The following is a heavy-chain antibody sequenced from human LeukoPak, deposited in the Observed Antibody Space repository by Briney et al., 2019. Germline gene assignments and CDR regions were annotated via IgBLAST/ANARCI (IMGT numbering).Heavy chain of an antibody. V-gene: IGHV3-23*01. CDR1: GLTGSHNY. CDR3: AKDQSNIAVAGTHDH. Sequence: PGGSLRLSCAASGLTGSHNYVSWVRQAPGKGLEWVSAISGSGGSTYYADSVKGRFTISRDKSQNTLYLQMNSLRVEDTAVYYCAKDQSNIAVAGTHDHWGQGTLVTVSS. D-gene: IGHD6-19*01. CDR2: ISGSGGST. J-gene: IGHJ4*02.